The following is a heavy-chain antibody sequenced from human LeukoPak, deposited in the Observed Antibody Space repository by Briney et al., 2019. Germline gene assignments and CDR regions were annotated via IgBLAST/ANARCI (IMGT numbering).Heavy chain of an antibody. D-gene: IGHD3-10*01. CDR1: GFTFSSYGM. Sequence: PGGTLRLSCAASGFTFSSYGMSWVRQPPGKGLEWIGEIYHSGSTNYNPSLKSRVTISVDKSKNQFSLKLTSVTAADTAVYYCANRRISGSYYNYWGQGTLVTVSS. V-gene: IGHV4-4*02. CDR3: ANRRISGSYYNY. CDR2: IYHSGST. J-gene: IGHJ4*02.